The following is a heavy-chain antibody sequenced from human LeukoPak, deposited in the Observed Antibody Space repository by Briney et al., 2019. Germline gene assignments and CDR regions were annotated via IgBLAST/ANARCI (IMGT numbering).Heavy chain of an antibody. Sequence: SVKVSCKTSGGTFSSYAISWVRQAPGQGLEWMGGIIPIFGTANYAQKFQGRVTITADESTSTAYMELSSLRSEDTAVYYCARDMVGDAAGTPLDYWGQGTLVTVSS. J-gene: IGHJ4*02. D-gene: IGHD6-19*01. CDR3: ARDMVGDAAGTPLDY. CDR2: IIPIFGTA. V-gene: IGHV1-69*01. CDR1: GGTFSSYA.